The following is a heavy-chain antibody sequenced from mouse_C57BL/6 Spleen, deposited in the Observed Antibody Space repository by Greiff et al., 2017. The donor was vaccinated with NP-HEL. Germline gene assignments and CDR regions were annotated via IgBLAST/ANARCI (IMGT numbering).Heavy chain of an antibody. CDR1: GFTFSDYY. J-gene: IGHJ4*01. CDR3: ARFPDYYAMDY. V-gene: IGHV5-16*01. Sequence: EVKLMESEGGLVQPGSSMKLSCTASGFTFSDYYMAWVRQVPEKGLEWVANINYDGSSTYYLDSLKSRFIISRDNAKNILYLQMSSLKSEDTATYYCARFPDYYAMDYWGQGTSVTVSS. CDR2: INYDGSST.